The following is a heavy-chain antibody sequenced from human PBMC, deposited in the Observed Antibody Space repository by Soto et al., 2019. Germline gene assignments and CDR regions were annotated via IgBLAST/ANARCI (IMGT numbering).Heavy chain of an antibody. CDR2: IIPIFGTA. CDR3: ARSITMVRGVSNWFDP. Sequence: SVKVSCKASGGTFSSYAISWVRQAPGQGLEWMGGIIPIFGTANYAQKFQGRVTITADKSTSTAYMELSSLRSEDTAVYYCARSITMVRGVSNWFDPWGQGTLVTVS. D-gene: IGHD3-10*01. CDR1: GGTFSSYA. V-gene: IGHV1-69*06. J-gene: IGHJ5*02.